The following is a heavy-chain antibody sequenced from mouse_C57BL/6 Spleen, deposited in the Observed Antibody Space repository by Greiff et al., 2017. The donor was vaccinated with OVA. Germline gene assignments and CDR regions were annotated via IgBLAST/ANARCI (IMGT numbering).Heavy chain of an antibody. Sequence: VQLQQSGPELVKPGASVQISCKASGYTFTDYYMNWVKQSPGKSLEWIGDIIPNNGGTSYNQQFKGKATLTVDKSSSTAYMELRSLTSEDSAIYYCARYYYGSSEGVAYWGQGTLVTVSA. V-gene: IGHV1-26*01. CDR2: IIPNNGGT. CDR3: ARYYYGSSEGVAY. CDR1: GYTFTDYY. J-gene: IGHJ3*01. D-gene: IGHD1-1*01.